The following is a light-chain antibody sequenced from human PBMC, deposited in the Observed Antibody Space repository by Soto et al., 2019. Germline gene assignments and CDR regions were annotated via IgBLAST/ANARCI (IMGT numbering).Light chain of an antibody. CDR3: QQYGGSPRT. V-gene: IGKV3-20*01. CDR2: YAY. Sequence: EIVLTQSPGTLSLSPGEKATLSCRASQIVSSNYLAWYQQKPGQAPRLLIYYAYRRTTGIPDRFSGSGSGTDFTLTISGLEPEDFAVYYCQQYGGSPRTFGQGTKVDI. CDR1: QIVSSNY. J-gene: IGKJ1*01.